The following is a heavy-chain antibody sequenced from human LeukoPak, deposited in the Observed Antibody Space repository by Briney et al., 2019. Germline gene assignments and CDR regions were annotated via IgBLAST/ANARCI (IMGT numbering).Heavy chain of an antibody. CDR1: GGSFSGYY. CDR3: ARIAAARGDAFDI. CDR2: INHSGST. J-gene: IGHJ3*02. V-gene: IGHV4-34*01. D-gene: IGHD6-13*01. Sequence: SETLSLTCAVYGGSFSGYYWSWIRQPPGKGLEWIGEINHSGSTNYNPSLKSRVTISVDTSKNQFSLKLSSVTAADTAVYYCARIAAARGDAFDIWGQGTMVTVSS.